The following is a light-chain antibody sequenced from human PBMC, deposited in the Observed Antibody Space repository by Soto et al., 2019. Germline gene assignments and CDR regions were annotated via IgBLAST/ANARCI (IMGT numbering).Light chain of an antibody. Sequence: QSVLTQPPSVSGAPGQRVTISCTGSSSNIGAGYDVPWYQQLPGTAPKLLIYGNSNRPSGVPDRFSGSKSGTSASLAITGLQAEDEADYYCQSYDSSQVVFGGGTKLTVL. CDR1: SSNIGAGYD. CDR3: QSYDSSQVV. J-gene: IGLJ2*01. V-gene: IGLV1-40*01. CDR2: GNS.